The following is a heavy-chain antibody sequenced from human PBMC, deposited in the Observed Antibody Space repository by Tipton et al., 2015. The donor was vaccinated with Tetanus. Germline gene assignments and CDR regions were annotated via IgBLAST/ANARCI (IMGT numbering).Heavy chain of an antibody. CDR3: ASSLWFGELSYYFDY. CDR2: INHSGST. Sequence: TLSLTCTASGGSLISGGYYWSWIRQPPGKGLEWIGEINHSGSTNYNPSLKSRVTISVDTSKNQFSLKLSSVTAADTAVYYCASSLWFGELSYYFDYWGQGTLVTVSS. CDR1: GGSLISGGYY. V-gene: IGHV4-34*01. J-gene: IGHJ4*02. D-gene: IGHD3-10*01.